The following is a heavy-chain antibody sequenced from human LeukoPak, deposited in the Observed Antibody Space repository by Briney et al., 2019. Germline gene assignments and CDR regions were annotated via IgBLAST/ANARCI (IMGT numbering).Heavy chain of an antibody. CDR1: GYTFTDYY. CDR3: AIDDIRNDY. D-gene: IGHD3-9*01. J-gene: IGHJ4*02. CDR2: INPDSGGT. V-gene: IGHV1-2*06. Sequence: GASVKVSCKASGYTFTDYYMHWVRQALGQGLEWMGRINPDSGGTNYAQKFQGRVTMTRDTSISTAYMELSRLRSDDTAVYYCAIDDIRNDYWGQGTLVTVSS.